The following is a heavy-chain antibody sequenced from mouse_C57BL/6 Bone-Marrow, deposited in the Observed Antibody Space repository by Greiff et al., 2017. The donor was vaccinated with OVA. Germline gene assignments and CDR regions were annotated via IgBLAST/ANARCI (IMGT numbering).Heavy chain of an antibody. CDR2: IDPNSGGT. J-gene: IGHJ2*01. V-gene: IGHV1-72*01. Sequence: VQLQQPGAELVKPGASVKLSCKASGYTFTSYWMHWVKQRPGRGLEWIGRIDPNSGGTKYNEKFKSKATLTVDKPSSTASMQLSSLTSEDSAVDYCARCRWLLRPYYFDYWGQGTTLTVSA. CDR3: ARCRWLLRPYYFDY. D-gene: IGHD2-3*01. CDR1: GYTFTSYW.